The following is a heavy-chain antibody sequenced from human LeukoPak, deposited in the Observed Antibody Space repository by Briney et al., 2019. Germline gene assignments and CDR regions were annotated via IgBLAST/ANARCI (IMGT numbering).Heavy chain of an antibody. D-gene: IGHD1-26*01. Sequence: GGSLRLSCAASGFTFSTYAMNWVRQAPGKGLEYVSAISSNGGSTHYAKSVKGRFTISRDNSKNTLYLQMGSLRAEDMAVYYCAGPGGSYDYWGQGTLVTVSS. CDR3: AGPGGSYDY. CDR1: GFTFSTYA. J-gene: IGHJ4*02. V-gene: IGHV3-64*01. CDR2: ISSNGGST.